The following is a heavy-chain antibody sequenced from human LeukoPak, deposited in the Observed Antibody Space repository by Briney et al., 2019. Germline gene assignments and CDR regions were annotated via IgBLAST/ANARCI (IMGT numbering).Heavy chain of an antibody. Sequence: PSETLSLTCTVSGGSISSYYWSWIRQPPGKGLEWIGYIYYSGSTNYNPSLKSRVTISVDTSKNQFSLKLSSVTAADTAVYYCARQLRDILTGYSDYYYYGMDVWGQGTTVTVSS. D-gene: IGHD3-9*01. V-gene: IGHV4-59*08. CDR2: IYYSGST. CDR3: ARQLRDILTGYSDYYYYGMDV. CDR1: GGSISSYY. J-gene: IGHJ6*02.